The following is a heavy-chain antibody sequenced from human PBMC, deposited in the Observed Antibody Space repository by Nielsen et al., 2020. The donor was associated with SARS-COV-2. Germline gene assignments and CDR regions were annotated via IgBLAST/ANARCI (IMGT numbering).Heavy chain of an antibody. Sequence: GGSLRLSCAASGFTFSSYAMHWVRQAPGKGLEWVAVISYDGSNKYYADSVKGRFTISRDNSKNTLYLQMNSLRAEDTAVYYCARAQTTAATINYYYYYYMDVWGKGTTVTVSS. CDR3: ARAQTTAATINYYYYYYMDV. V-gene: IGHV3-30*04. D-gene: IGHD2-15*01. CDR2: ISYDGSNK. CDR1: GFTFSSYA. J-gene: IGHJ6*03.